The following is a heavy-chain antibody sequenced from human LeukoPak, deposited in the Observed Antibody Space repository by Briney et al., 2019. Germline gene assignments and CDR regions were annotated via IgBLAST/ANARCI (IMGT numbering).Heavy chain of an antibody. V-gene: IGHV1-2*02. J-gene: IGHJ6*02. CDR1: GYTFTSYD. CDR3: ARDSGSGSYAYYYYYGMDV. D-gene: IGHD3-10*01. Sequence: ASVKVSCKASGYTFTSYDINWVRQAPGQGLEWMGWINPNSGGTNYAQKFQGRVTMTRDTSISTAYMELSRLRSDDTAVYYCARDSGSGSYAYYYYYGMDVWGQGTTVTVSS. CDR2: INPNSGGT.